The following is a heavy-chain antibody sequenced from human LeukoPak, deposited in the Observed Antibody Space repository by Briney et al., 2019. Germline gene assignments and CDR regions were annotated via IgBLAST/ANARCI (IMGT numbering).Heavy chain of an antibody. CDR2: IYTSGST. J-gene: IGHJ4*02. V-gene: IGHV4-61*02. CDR3: AAQYYYDSSGYSYFDY. Sequence: KASETLSLTCTVSGGSISSGSYYWSWIRQPAGKGLERIGRIYTSGSTNYNPSLKSRVTISVDTSKNQFSLKLSSVTAADTAVYYCAAQYYYDSSGYSYFDYWGQGTLVTVSS. D-gene: IGHD3-22*01. CDR1: GGSISSGSYY.